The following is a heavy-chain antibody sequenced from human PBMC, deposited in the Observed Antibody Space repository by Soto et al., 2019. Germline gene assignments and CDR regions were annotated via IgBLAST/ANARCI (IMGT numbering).Heavy chain of an antibody. Sequence: GGSLRLSCAASGFTFSNAWMSWVRQAPGKGLEWVGRIKSKTDGGTTDYAAPVKGRFTISRDDSKNTLYLQMNSLKTEDTAVYYCTTGKGVPAAGLYYYYYYMDVWGKGTTVTVSS. CDR1: GFTFSNAW. CDR2: IKSKTDGGTT. J-gene: IGHJ6*03. D-gene: IGHD2-2*01. V-gene: IGHV3-15*01. CDR3: TTGKGVPAAGLYYYYYYMDV.